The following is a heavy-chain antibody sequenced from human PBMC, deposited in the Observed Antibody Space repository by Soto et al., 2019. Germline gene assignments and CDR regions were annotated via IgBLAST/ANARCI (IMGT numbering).Heavy chain of an antibody. CDR2: ISDDGSKK. V-gene: IGHV3-30*18. J-gene: IGHJ3*02. CDR1: GFTFSTYG. CDR3: EKDQIHAFDI. Sequence: QVQLVESGGGVVQPGRSLRLSCAASGFTFSTYGMHWVRQAPGKGLEWVAVISDDGSKKYYADSVKGRFTISRDNSKNMVYLQMNSLRAEDTAVYYCEKDQIHAFDIWGQGTMVTVSS.